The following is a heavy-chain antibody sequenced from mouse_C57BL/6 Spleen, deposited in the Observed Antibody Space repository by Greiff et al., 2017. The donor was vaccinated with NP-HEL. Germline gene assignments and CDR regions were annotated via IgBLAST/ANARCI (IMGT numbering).Heavy chain of an antibody. Sequence: QVQLQQSGPELVKPGASVKISCKASGYAFSSSWMNWVKQRPGKGLEWIGRIYPGDGDTNYNGKFKGKATLTADKSSSTAYMQLSSLTSEDSAVYFCARGYYGSSYGGFAYWGQGTLVTVSA. D-gene: IGHD1-1*01. CDR3: ARGYYGSSYGGFAY. V-gene: IGHV1-82*01. CDR2: IYPGDGDT. CDR1: GYAFSSSW. J-gene: IGHJ3*01.